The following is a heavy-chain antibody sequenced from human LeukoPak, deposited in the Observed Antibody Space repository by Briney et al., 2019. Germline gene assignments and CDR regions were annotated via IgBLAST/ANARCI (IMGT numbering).Heavy chain of an antibody. D-gene: IGHD3-10*01. CDR1: GFTFSSNW. Sequence: GGSLRLSCAASGFTFSSNWMHWVRQAPGKGLVWVSRINSDGYRTSYADSVKGRFTISRDNAKNTLYLQMNSLRAEDTAVYYCARDSGRIRRVFDYWGQGTLVTVSS. V-gene: IGHV3-74*01. J-gene: IGHJ4*02. CDR3: ARDSGRIRRVFDY. CDR2: INSDGYRT.